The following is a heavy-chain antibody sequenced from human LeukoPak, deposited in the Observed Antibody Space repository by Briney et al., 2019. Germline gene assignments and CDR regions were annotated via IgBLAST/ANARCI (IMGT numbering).Heavy chain of an antibody. V-gene: IGHV4-34*01. D-gene: IGHD3-16*02. Sequence: SETLSLTCAVYGGSFSGYYWGWIRQPPGKGLEWIGEINHSGSTNYNPSLKSRVTISVDTSKNQFSMKLSSVTAADTAVYYCARGGGIVFYWGQGTLVTVSS. J-gene: IGHJ4*02. CDR2: INHSGST. CDR1: GGSFSGYY. CDR3: ARGGGIVFY.